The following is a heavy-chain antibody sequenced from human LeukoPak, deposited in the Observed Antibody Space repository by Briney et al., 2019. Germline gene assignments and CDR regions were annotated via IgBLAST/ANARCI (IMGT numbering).Heavy chain of an antibody. Sequence: SETLSLTCTVSGGSISSGSYYWSWIRQPAGKGLEWIGRIYTSGSTNYNPSLKSRVTISVDTSKNQLSLKLSSVTAADTAVYYCARDQSGYYYDSSGYKHYYYYMDVWGKGTTVTISS. CDR1: GGSISSGSYY. D-gene: IGHD3-22*01. V-gene: IGHV4-61*02. CDR3: ARDQSGYYYDSSGYKHYYYYMDV. CDR2: IYTSGST. J-gene: IGHJ6*03.